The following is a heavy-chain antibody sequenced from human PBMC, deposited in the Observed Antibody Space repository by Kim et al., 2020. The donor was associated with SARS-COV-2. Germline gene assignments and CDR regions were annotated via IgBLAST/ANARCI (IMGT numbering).Heavy chain of an antibody. CDR2: ISSSSSTI. J-gene: IGHJ4*02. V-gene: IGHV3-48*02. CDR3: ARDDRHDYGDYYPFDY. Sequence: GGSLRLSCAASGFTFSSYSMNWVRQAPGKGLEWVSYISSSSSTIYYADSVKGRFTISRDNAKNSLYLQMNSLRDEDTAVYYCARDDRHDYGDYYPFDYWGQGTLVTVSS. CDR1: GFTFSSYS. D-gene: IGHD4-17*01.